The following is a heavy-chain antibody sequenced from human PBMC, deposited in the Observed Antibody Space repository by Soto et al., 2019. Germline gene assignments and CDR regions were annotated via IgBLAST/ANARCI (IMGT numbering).Heavy chain of an antibody. CDR3: ARSDYGGNLYYFDY. CDR2: IYPGDSDT. J-gene: IGHJ4*02. D-gene: IGHD4-17*01. CDR1: GYSFTSYW. V-gene: IGHV5-51*01. Sequence: GESLKISCKGSGYSFTSYWLAWVRQMPGKGLEWMGIIYPGDSDTRYSPSFQGQVTISADQAISTVYLQWSSLKASDTAMYYSARSDYGGNLYYFDYWGQGSLVTVSS.